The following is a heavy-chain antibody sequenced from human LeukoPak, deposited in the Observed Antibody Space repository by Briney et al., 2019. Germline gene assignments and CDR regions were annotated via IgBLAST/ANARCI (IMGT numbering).Heavy chain of an antibody. CDR2: IYYTGRA. CDR3: ARVGGNSEPSY. D-gene: IGHD4-23*01. V-gene: IGHV4-59*01. J-gene: IGHJ4*02. CDR1: GGSLNSYY. Sequence: SETLSLTCTVSGGSLNSYYWSWIRQPPGGGLEWIGYIYYTGRAYYNPSLKSRVTLSIDMSKNQFSLTLSSVTAADSAVYFCARVGGNSEPSYWGRGTLVTVSS.